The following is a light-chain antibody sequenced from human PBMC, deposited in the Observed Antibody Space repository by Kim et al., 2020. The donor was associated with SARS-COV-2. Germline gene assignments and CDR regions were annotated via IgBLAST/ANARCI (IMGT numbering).Light chain of an antibody. V-gene: IGLV3-21*04. CDR3: QVWDSSSGHPVV. J-gene: IGLJ3*02. Sequence: PGKTARITCGGNKIGSKSVHWYQQRPGQAPVLVIYYDSDRPSGIPERFSGSNSGNTATLTISRVEAGDEADYYCQVWDSSSGHPVVFGGGTQLTVL. CDR2: YDS. CDR1: KIGSKS.